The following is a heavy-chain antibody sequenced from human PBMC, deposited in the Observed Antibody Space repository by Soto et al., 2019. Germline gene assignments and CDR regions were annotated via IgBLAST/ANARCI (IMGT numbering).Heavy chain of an antibody. Sequence: QVPLVQSGAEVKRPGASVKVSCKASGYMFTGFYLHWVRQAPGQGLEWMGWINPNNGVTTYAKNFQGRVTMTRDSSISTAYMELSSLRSDDTAVYFCAAAAIPVAGRHPDFWGQGTVVTV. CDR3: AAAAIPVAGRHPDF. J-gene: IGHJ4*02. D-gene: IGHD6-19*01. CDR1: GYMFTGFY. V-gene: IGHV1-2*02. CDR2: INPNNGVT.